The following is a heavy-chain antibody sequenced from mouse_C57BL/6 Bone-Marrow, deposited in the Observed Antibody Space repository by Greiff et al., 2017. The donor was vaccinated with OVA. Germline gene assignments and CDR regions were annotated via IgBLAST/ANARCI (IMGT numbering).Heavy chain of an antibody. J-gene: IGHJ3*01. V-gene: IGHV5-17*01. CDR3: ARGITTVVATPGFAY. CDR2: ISSGSSTI. Sequence: EVHLVESGGGLVKPGGSLKLSCAASGFTFSDYGMHWVRQAPEKGLEWVAYISSGSSTIYYADTVKGRFTISRDNAKNTLFLQMTSLRSEDTAMYYCARGITTVVATPGFAYWGQGTLVTVSA. D-gene: IGHD1-1*01. CDR1: GFTFSDYG.